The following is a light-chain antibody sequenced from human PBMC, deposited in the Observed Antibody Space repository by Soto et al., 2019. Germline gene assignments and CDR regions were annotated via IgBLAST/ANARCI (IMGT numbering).Light chain of an antibody. CDR1: SSDSGGYNR. CDR2: DVS. Sequence: QSVLTQPPSVSGSPGQSVAISCTGTSSDSGGYNRVSWYQQAPGKAPKLLIYDVSNRPSGGSTRFSGSKSGNTASLTISGLQAEDEADYYCTSYASGSAYVFGPGTKVTVL. CDR3: TSYASGSAYV. J-gene: IGLJ1*01. V-gene: IGLV2-18*02.